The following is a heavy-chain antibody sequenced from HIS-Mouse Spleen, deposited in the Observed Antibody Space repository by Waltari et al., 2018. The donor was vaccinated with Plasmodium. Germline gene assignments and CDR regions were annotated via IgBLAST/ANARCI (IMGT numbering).Heavy chain of an antibody. CDR3: ARHRYSSSWYSY. CDR2: IYYSGST. D-gene: IGHD6-13*01. Sequence: QVQLQESGPGLVKPSETLSLTCTVSGGSISSYYWSWIRQPPGKGLEWIGYIYYSGSTNYNPSRKSRVTISVDTSKNQVSLKLSSVTAADTAVYYCARHRYSSSWYSYWGQGTLVTVSS. V-gene: IGHV4-59*08. J-gene: IGHJ4*02. CDR1: GGSISSYY.